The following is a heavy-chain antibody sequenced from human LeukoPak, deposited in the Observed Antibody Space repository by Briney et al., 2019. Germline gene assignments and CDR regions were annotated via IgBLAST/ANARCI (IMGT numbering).Heavy chain of an antibody. Sequence: KPSETLSLTCTVSGGSISSSSYYWGWIRQPPGKGLEWIGSIYYSGSTYYNPSLKSRVTISVDTSKNQFSLKLSSVTAADTAVYYCARHPRIANYYGSGTPGWWFDPWGQGTLVTVSS. CDR1: GGSISSSSYY. CDR2: IYYSGST. V-gene: IGHV4-39*01. CDR3: ARHPRIANYYGSGTPGWWFDP. J-gene: IGHJ5*02. D-gene: IGHD3-10*01.